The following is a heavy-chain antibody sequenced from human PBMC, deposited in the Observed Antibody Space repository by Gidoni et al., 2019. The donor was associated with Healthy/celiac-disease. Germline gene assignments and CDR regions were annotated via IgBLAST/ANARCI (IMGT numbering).Heavy chain of an antibody. CDR3: ARDYYDILTGYLPIDY. Sequence: EVQLVESGGGLVKPGGSLRLSCAASGFTFSSYSMNWVRQAPGKELEWVSSISSSSSYIYYADSVKGRFTISRDNAKNSLYLQMNSLRAEDTAVYYCARDYYDILTGYLPIDYWGQGTLVTVSS. CDR1: GFTFSSYS. J-gene: IGHJ4*02. V-gene: IGHV3-21*01. CDR2: ISSSSSYI. D-gene: IGHD3-9*01.